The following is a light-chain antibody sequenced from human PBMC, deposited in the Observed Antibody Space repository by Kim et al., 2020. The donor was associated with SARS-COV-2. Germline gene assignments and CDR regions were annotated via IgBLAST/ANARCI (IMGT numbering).Light chain of an antibody. V-gene: IGKV3-11*01. Sequence: SPGERATLSCRASQSISNSLACYQQKPGQAPSLLIYDASSRPAGIPARFSGSGSGTDFTLTISSLEPEDFAVYYCQQHNNWPPITFGPGTKVDIK. CDR3: QQHNNWPPIT. CDR2: DAS. J-gene: IGKJ3*01. CDR1: QSISNS.